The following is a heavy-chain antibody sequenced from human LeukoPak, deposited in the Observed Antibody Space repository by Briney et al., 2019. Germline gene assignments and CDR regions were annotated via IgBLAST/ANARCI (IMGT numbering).Heavy chain of an antibody. CDR1: GFTVSSNH. D-gene: IGHD6-19*01. V-gene: IGHV3-53*01. CDR3: AREDSRTSSGWLDY. CDR2: IYSAGST. J-gene: IGHJ4*02. Sequence: GSLRLSCAASGFTVSSNHMNWVRQAPGKGLEWVSNIYSAGSTYYADFVRGRFTISRDNSKNTLYLQMNSLRAEDTAVYYCAREDSRTSSGWLDYWGRGTLVTVSS.